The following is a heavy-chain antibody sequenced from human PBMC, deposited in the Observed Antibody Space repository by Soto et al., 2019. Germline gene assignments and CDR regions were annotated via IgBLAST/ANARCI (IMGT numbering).Heavy chain of an antibody. CDR2: ITTGNDYI. CDR1: GFTLSSFS. V-gene: IGHV3-21*01. D-gene: IGHD6-19*01. Sequence: GGSLRLSCVASGFTLSSFSMSWVRQTPGKGLEWVSSITTGNDYISYADSVKGRFTISRDNAKNSLFLQMNSLRAEDTALYFCARNSYSSLFDSWGQGTLVTVSS. CDR3: ARNSYSSLFDS. J-gene: IGHJ5*01.